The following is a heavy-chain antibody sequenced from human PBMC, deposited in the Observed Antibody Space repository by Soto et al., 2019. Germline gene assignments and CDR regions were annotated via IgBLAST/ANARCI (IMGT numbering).Heavy chain of an antibody. J-gene: IGHJ6*02. CDR1: GFTFSSYS. D-gene: IGHD3-10*01. Sequence: PGGSLRLSCAASGFTFSSYSMNWVRQAPGEGLEWVSSISSSSSYIYYADSVKGRFTISRDNAKNSLYLQMNSLRAEDTAVYYCARERMVRGVGNGMDVWGQGTTVTVSS. CDR2: ISSSSSYI. V-gene: IGHV3-21*01. CDR3: ARERMVRGVGNGMDV.